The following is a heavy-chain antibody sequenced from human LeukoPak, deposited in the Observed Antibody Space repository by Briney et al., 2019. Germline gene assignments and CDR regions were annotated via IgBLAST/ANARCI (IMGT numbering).Heavy chain of an antibody. J-gene: IGHJ5*02. D-gene: IGHD3-22*01. CDR1: GYSISSGYY. Sequence: SETLSLTRAVSGYSISSGYYWGWIRQPPGKGLEWIGSIYHSGSTYYNPSLKSRVTISVDTSKNQFSLKLSSVTAADTAVYYCARTLVVVITTKPFSYNWFDPWGQGTLVTVSS. V-gene: IGHV4-38-2*01. CDR3: ARTLVVVITTKPFSYNWFDP. CDR2: IYHSGST.